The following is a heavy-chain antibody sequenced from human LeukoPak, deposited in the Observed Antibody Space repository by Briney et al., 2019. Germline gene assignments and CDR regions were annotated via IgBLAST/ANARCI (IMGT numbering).Heavy chain of an antibody. Sequence: SGGSLRLSCAASGFSLSSYSMNWVRQAPGKGLEWVSYISSSGSTKYYAESVKGRFTVSSDNAENSLYLQMNRLRDEDTAVYYCAGDTSGSDFDSWGQGTLVTVSS. J-gene: IGHJ4*02. CDR1: GFSLSSYS. D-gene: IGHD3-10*01. CDR3: AGDTSGSDFDS. V-gene: IGHV3-48*02. CDR2: ISSSGSTK.